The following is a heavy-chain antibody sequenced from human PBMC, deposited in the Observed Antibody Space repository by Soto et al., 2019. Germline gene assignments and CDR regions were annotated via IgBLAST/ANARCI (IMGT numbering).Heavy chain of an antibody. CDR2: IYHSGST. Sequence: PSETLSLTCAVSGYSISSGYYWGWIRQPPGKGLEWIGSIYHSGSTYYNPSLKSRVTISVDTSKNQFSLKLSSVTAADTAVYYCARVQDLVATSYFDYWGQGTLVTVSS. V-gene: IGHV4-38-2*01. CDR3: ARVQDLVATSYFDY. J-gene: IGHJ4*02. CDR1: GYSISSGYY. D-gene: IGHD5-12*01.